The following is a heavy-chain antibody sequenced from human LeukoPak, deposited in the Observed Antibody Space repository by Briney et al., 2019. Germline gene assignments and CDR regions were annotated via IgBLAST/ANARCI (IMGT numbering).Heavy chain of an antibody. J-gene: IGHJ4*02. CDR3: ARAGFQWLDFDY. Sequence: TPSETLSLTCTVSGGSISSYYWSWIRQPPGKGLEWIGYIYYSGSTNYNPSLKSRVTISVDTSKNQFSLKLSSVTAADTAVYYCARAGFQWLDFDYWGQGTLVTVSS. D-gene: IGHD6-19*01. CDR2: IYYSGST. CDR1: GGSISSYY. V-gene: IGHV4-59*01.